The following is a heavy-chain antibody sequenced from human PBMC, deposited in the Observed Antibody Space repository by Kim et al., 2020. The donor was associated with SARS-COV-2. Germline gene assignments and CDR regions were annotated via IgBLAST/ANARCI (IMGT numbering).Heavy chain of an antibody. J-gene: IGHJ4*02. Sequence: SVKVSCKASGFTFTSSAMQWVRQARGQRLEWIGWIVVGSGNTNYAQKFQERVTITRDMSTSTAYMELSSLRSEDTAVYYCAADSRGTGWFGELPDYWGQGTLVTVSS. V-gene: IGHV1-58*02. CDR1: GFTFTSSA. D-gene: IGHD3-10*01. CDR3: AADSRGTGWFGELPDY. CDR2: IVVGSGNT.